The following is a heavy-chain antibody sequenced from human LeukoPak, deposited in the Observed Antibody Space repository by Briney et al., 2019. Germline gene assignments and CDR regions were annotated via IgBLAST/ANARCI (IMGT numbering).Heavy chain of an antibody. Sequence: GGSLRLSCAASGFTFSSYAMHWVRQAPGKGLEWVAVISYDGSNKYYADSVKGRFTISRDNSKNTLYLQMNSLRAEDTAVYYCARDYITGTTRFDYWGQGTLVTVSS. CDR3: ARDYITGTTRFDY. V-gene: IGHV3-30-3*01. D-gene: IGHD1-20*01. CDR1: GFTFSSYA. J-gene: IGHJ4*02. CDR2: ISYDGSNK.